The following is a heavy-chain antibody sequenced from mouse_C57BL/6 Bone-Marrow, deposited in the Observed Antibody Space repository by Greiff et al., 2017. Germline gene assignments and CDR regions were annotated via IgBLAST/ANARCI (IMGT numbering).Heavy chain of an antibody. J-gene: IGHJ2*01. CDR3: ERGGNYGGYYLDY. CDR1: GYTFTTYP. D-gene: IGHD2-1*01. CDR2: FRPYTDDY. Sequence: QVQLQQSGAELVQPGASVKLSCKASGYTFTTYPIEWMKQNPGKSLEWIGNFRPYTDDYTSNEKFTGKGTLTVEKSSSTVYLELRRLTSDDSDVYYCERGGNYGGYYLDYWGQGTTLTVSS. V-gene: IGHV1-47*01.